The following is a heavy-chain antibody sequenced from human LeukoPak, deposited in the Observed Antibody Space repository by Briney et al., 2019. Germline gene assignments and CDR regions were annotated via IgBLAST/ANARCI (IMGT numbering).Heavy chain of an antibody. CDR2: ISWNSGSI. J-gene: IGHJ6*02. D-gene: IGHD2-2*01. Sequence: PGGSLRLSCAASGFTFDDYAMHWVWQAPGKGLEWVSGISWNSGSIGYADSVKGRFTISRDNAKNSLYLQMNSLRAEDTAVYYCARGTYCSSTSCYRSGYYYGMDVWGQGTTVTVSS. V-gene: IGHV3-9*01. CDR1: GFTFDDYA. CDR3: ARGTYCSSTSCYRSGYYYGMDV.